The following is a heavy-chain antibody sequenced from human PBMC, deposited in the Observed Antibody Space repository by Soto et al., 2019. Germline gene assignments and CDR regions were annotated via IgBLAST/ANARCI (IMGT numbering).Heavy chain of an antibody. CDR3: ARHAAYDSVWGKSDGSDY. Sequence: PSETLSLTCTVSGVSITSYFWSWIRQTPGKGLDWIGSISFSGATYSNPSLKGRAALSVDTSENHLSLTLNSVTSADTAVYYCARHAAYDSVWGKSDGSDYWGQGTLVTVSS. J-gene: IGHJ4*02. CDR1: GVSITSYF. D-gene: IGHD3-16*01. V-gene: IGHV4-59*01. CDR2: ISFSGAT.